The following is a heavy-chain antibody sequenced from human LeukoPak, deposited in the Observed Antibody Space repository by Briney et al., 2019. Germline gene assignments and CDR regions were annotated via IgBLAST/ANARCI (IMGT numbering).Heavy chain of an antibody. CDR3: ERLYPQWHAGGLDV. Sequence: HGESLKICCKGSGSSFTSYCISWVRQMPGKGLEWGGRIDPSESSTNYSPSFQGHVTISADKSISTAYPQWSGLKAWDTGMYYCERLYPQWHAGGLDVWGQGTTVTVSS. CDR1: GSSFTSYC. V-gene: IGHV5-10-1*01. CDR2: IDPSESST. D-gene: IGHD6-19*01. J-gene: IGHJ6*02.